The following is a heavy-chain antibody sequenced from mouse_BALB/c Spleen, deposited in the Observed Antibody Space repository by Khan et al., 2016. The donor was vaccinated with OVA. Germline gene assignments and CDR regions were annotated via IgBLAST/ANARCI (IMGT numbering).Heavy chain of an antibody. Sequence: EVELVESGGGLVKPGGSLKLSCAASGFTFSSYGMSWVRQSPEKRLEWVAEISSGGSYTYYPDTVTGRFTISRDNAKNTLYLEMSSLRSEDTAMYYCAGDSGLGRGTYYAMDYWGQGTSVTVSS. D-gene: IGHD4-1*01. J-gene: IGHJ4*01. CDR2: ISSGGSYT. V-gene: IGHV5-9-4*01. CDR1: GFTFSSYG. CDR3: AGDSGLGRGTYYAMDY.